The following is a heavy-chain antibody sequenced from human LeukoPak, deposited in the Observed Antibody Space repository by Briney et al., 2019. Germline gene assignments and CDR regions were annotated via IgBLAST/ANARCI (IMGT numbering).Heavy chain of an antibody. J-gene: IGHJ4*02. CDR3: AREGPETYNFDF. CDR1: GYTFTNYY. V-gene: IGHV1-46*01. CDR2: TRLSSGRT. D-gene: IGHD1-14*01. Sequence: GASVKVSCKTSGYTFTNYYMHWVRQAPGQGPEWMGITRLSSGRTSYPQKFQGRVTMTWDMSTSTFYMELSSLTSDDTAVYYCAREGPETYNFDFWGQGTLVTVSS.